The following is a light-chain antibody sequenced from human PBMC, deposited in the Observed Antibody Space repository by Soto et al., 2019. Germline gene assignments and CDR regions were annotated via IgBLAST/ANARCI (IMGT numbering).Light chain of an antibody. CDR1: SSDVGGYNY. CDR3: SSYISSGTHV. J-gene: IGLJ1*01. V-gene: IGLV2-14*03. Sequence: QSALTQPASDSGSPGQWITISCTGTSSDVGGYNYVSWYQQHPGKAPKLMIYNVSNRPSGVSDRFSGSKSGNTASLTISGLQAEDEADYYCSSYISSGTHVFGTGTKLTVL. CDR2: NVS.